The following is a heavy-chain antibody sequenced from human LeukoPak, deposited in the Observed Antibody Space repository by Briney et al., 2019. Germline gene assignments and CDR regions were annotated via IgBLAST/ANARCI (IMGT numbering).Heavy chain of an antibody. CDR2: IVIDTTTT. J-gene: IGHJ4*02. CDR3: ARDYKYVFDN. Sequence: GGTLRLTCTASGFTFSDYSRNWIRQAAGKGLEWISYIVIDTTTTNHAGFVKRRFSISRDKAKNSLYLQMTSLRLEDMAVYYCARDYKYVFDNWGQGTLVTVSS. D-gene: IGHD5-24*01. V-gene: IGHV3-48*01. CDR1: GFTFSDYS.